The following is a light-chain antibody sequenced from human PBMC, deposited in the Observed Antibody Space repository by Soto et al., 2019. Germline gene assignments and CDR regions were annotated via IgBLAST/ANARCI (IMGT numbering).Light chain of an antibody. CDR3: QQASNCPLT. CDR1: QSISSL. Sequence: DIQLPDAPSTLSASVENRVTITCRASQSISSLLAWYQHKPGKAPKFLIYKASSLQSGVPSRFSGSGSGTVFTLTISSLQPEDFGTYYCQQASNCPLTFGGGTKVDVK. J-gene: IGKJ4*01. V-gene: IGKV1-5*03. CDR2: KAS.